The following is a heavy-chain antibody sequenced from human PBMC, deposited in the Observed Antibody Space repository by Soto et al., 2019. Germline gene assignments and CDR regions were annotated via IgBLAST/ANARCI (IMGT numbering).Heavy chain of an antibody. Sequence: QVQLQESGPGLVKPSETLSLTCTVSGGSVSSGSYYWSWIRQPPGKGLEWIGYIYYSGSTNYNPSLESRVTISVDTSKNQFSLKLSSVTAADTAVYYCARDLGGSYPDYWGQGTLVSVSS. D-gene: IGHD1-26*01. CDR2: IYYSGST. J-gene: IGHJ4*02. V-gene: IGHV4-61*01. CDR3: ARDLGGSYPDY. CDR1: GGSVSSGSYY.